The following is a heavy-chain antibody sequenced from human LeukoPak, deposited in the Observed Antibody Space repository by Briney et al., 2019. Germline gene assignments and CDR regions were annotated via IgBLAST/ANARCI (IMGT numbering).Heavy chain of an antibody. Sequence: SATLSLTCTVSGGSVNSGSHYWCWIRQPPGKGLEWIAYIYYSGSTNYNPSLKSRATMSLDTSKNQFSLNLNSVTAADTAVYYCARDPGYSGIDYWGQGTLVTVSS. J-gene: IGHJ4*02. V-gene: IGHV4-61*01. CDR2: IYYSGST. CDR1: GGSVNSGSHY. CDR3: ARDPGYSGIDY. D-gene: IGHD5-12*01.